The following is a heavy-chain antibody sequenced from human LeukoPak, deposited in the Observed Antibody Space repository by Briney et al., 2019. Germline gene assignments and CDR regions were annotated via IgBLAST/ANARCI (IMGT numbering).Heavy chain of an antibody. CDR1: GFSFSSYP. D-gene: IGHD3-10*01. Sequence: PGRSLRLSCVGKGFSFSSYPTNWVRQAPGKGLEWVSHISRDGNAESTVDAPRGRFATSRDNAKNTVFLLINSLRVKDTAVYYCARDSVDGPFVISLDLWGQGALVTVSS. CDR2: ISRDGNAE. V-gene: IGHV3-48*03. CDR3: ARDSVDGPFVISLDL. J-gene: IGHJ4*02.